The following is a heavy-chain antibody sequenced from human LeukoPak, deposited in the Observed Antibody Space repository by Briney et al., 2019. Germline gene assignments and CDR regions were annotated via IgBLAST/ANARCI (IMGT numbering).Heavy chain of an antibody. CDR1: VGSITSSIYY. J-gene: IGHJ4*02. V-gene: IGHV4-39*01. D-gene: IGHD5-18*01. CDR3: ARRGYSYGPFDY. Sequence: PSETLSLTPTVSVGSITSSIYYWGWTRHPPGKGLEWIADIYYSGITYYNPSLKSRVTISVDTSKNQFSLKLSSVTAADTAVYYCARRGYSYGPFDYWGQGTLVTVSS. CDR2: IYYSGIT.